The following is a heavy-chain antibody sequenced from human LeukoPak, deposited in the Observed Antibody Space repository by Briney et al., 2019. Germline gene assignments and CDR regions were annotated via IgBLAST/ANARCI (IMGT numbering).Heavy chain of an antibody. V-gene: IGHV4-39*01. CDR1: GGSISSSSYY. D-gene: IGHD3-9*01. CDR2: IYYSGST. CDR3: ARYDILTGPGGY. J-gene: IGHJ4*02. Sequence: SETLSLTCTVSGGSISSSSYYWGWIRQPPGKGLEWIGSIYYSGSTYYNPSLKSRVTISVDTSKNQFSLKLSSVTAADTAVYYCARYDILTGPGGYWGQGTLVTVSP.